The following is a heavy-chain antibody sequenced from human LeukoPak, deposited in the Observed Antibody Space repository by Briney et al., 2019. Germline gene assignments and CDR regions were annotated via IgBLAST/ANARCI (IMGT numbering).Heavy chain of an antibody. CDR3: AKGPSVSGYFDY. Sequence: GGSLRLSCAASGFTFDDYAMHWVRQTPGKDLEWVSSISWNSVAIGYADSVKGGFTISRDNAKNSLYLQMNSLRAEDTAFYYCAKGPSVSGYFDYWGQGTLVTVSS. CDR1: GFTFDDYA. V-gene: IGHV3-9*01. CDR2: ISWNSVAI. J-gene: IGHJ4*02. D-gene: IGHD3-3*01.